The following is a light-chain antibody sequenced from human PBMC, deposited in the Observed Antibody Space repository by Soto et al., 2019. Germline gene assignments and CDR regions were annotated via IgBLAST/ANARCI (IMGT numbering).Light chain of an antibody. CDR2: GTS. J-gene: IGKJ1*01. CDR1: QSFSSHF. Sequence: IVLTQSPGTLSLSPGDRATLSCRASQSFSSHFLAWYQQKPGQAPRLLIHGTSSRATGIPDRFSGSGSGTDFTLTIKSLEPEDFAVYYCKHFGSSLRTFGQGTKVDI. CDR3: KHFGSSLRT. V-gene: IGKV3-20*01.